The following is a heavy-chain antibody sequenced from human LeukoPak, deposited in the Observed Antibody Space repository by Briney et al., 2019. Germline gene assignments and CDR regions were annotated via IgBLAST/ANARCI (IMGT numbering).Heavy chain of an antibody. CDR1: GFTFSSYA. CDR3: VPGTLTMGMGD. CDR2: ISNHGGGT. Sequence: PGGSLRLSCSASGFTFSSYAIHWVRQAPGKGLEYVSAISNHGGGTYYADSVKGRFAISRDNSKNTVYLQMSSLRPEDTAIYYCVPGTLTMGMGDWGQGTLVTVSS. D-gene: IGHD4/OR15-4a*01. J-gene: IGHJ4*02. V-gene: IGHV3-64D*06.